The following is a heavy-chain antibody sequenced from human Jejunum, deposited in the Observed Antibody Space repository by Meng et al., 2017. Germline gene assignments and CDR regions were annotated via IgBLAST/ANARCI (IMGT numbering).Heavy chain of an antibody. CDR3: ARWNKYTNDLDQ. J-gene: IGHJ4*02. CDR2: VYPVDSHT. Sequence: GESLKISCKASGYRFTQYWIGWVRQMPGKGLEWMGVVYPVDSHTMYSPSFQGQVTISADESIDTAYLQWTSLKASDTAIYYCARWNKYTNDLDQWGQGTLVTVSS. V-gene: IGHV5-51*01. D-gene: IGHD1/OR15-1a*01. CDR1: GYRFTQYW.